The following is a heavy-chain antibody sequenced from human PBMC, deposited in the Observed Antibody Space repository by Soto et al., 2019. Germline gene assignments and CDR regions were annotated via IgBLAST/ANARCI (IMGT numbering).Heavy chain of an antibody. V-gene: IGHV3-33*01. D-gene: IGHD6-13*01. CDR2: IWYDGSNK. Sequence: QVQLVESGGGVVQPGRSLRLSCAASGFTFSSYGMHWVRQAPGKGLEWVAVIWYDGSNKYYADSVKGRFTIPRDNSKNTLYRQINTLRPEDTAVYYCARGLIAAAGNFDYLGPGTLVTVSS. CDR1: GFTFSSYG. CDR3: ARGLIAAAGNFDY. J-gene: IGHJ4*02.